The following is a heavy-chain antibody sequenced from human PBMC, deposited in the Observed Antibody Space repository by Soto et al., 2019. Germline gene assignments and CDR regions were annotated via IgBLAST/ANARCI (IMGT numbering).Heavy chain of an antibody. D-gene: IGHD6-19*01. CDR2: ISAYNGNI. CDR3: ARDLAVGLVDY. CDR1: GYTFTSYG. V-gene: IGHV1-18*01. J-gene: IGHJ4*02. Sequence: QVQLVQSGAEVKKPGASVKVSFKASGYTFTSYGISWVRQAPGQGLEWMGWISAYNGNIKYAQKLQGRVTMTTDTSTSTAYMKLMSLRSDDTAVYYCARDLAVGLVDYWGQGTLVIVSS.